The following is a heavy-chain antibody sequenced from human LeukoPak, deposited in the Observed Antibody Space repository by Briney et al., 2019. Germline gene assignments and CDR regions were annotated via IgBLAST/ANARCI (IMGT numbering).Heavy chain of an antibody. J-gene: IGHJ4*02. CDR3: AKDGGSLPDDFDY. D-gene: IGHD1-26*01. V-gene: IGHV3-23*01. Sequence: GGSLRLSCLTSGFTLSTNAMSWVRQAPGKGLEWVSAISGSGGSTYYADSVKGRFTISRDNSKNTLYLQMNSLRAEDTAVYYCAKDGGSLPDDFDYWGQGTLVTVSS. CDR1: GFTLSTNA. CDR2: ISGSGGST.